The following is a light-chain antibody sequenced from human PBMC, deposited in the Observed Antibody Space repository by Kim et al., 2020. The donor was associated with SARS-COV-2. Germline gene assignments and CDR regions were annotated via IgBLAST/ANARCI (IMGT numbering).Light chain of an antibody. Sequence: LGQTVRITCQGDSLRSYYESWYQQKPGQAPVPVIYGKNNRPSGIPDRFSGSSSGNTDSLTITGAQAEDEADYYCNSRDSSGNHHVVFGGGTQLTVL. CDR3: NSRDSSGNHHVV. V-gene: IGLV3-19*01. J-gene: IGLJ2*01. CDR2: GKN. CDR1: SLRSYY.